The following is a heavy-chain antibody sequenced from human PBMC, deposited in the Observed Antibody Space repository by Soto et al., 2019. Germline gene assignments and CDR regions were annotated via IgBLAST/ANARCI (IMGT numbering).Heavy chain of an antibody. CDR3: AREAAARPYYYYYYGMDV. D-gene: IGHD6-6*01. Sequence: SETLSLTCTVSGGSISSSSYYWGWIRQPPGKGLEWIGSIYYSGSTYYNPSLKSRVTIPVDTSKNQFSLKLSSVTAADTAVYYCAREAAARPYYYYYYGMDVWGQGTTVTSP. V-gene: IGHV4-39*02. CDR1: GGSISSSSYY. CDR2: IYYSGST. J-gene: IGHJ6*02.